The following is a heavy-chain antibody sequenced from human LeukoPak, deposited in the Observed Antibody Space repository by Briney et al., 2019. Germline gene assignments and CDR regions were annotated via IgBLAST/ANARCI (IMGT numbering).Heavy chain of an antibody. Sequence: QASETLSLTCAAYGGSFSGYYWSWIRQPPGKGLEWIGEINHSGSTNYNPSLKSRVTISVDTSKNQFSPKLSSVTAADTAVYYCARDYYDSSGCNWFDPWGQGTLVTVSS. CDR3: ARDYYDSSGCNWFDP. CDR1: GGSFSGYY. D-gene: IGHD3-22*01. J-gene: IGHJ5*02. CDR2: INHSGST. V-gene: IGHV4-34*01.